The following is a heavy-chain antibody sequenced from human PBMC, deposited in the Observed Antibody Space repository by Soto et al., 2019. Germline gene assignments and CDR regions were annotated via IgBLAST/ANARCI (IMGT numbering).Heavy chain of an antibody. CDR2: ISGSGGST. CDR1: GFTFSSYT. CDR3: HRGGYGDYYCFDY. D-gene: IGHD4-17*01. J-gene: IGHJ4*02. V-gene: IGHV3-23*01. Sequence: PGGSLRLSCAASGFTFSSYTMSWVRQAPGKGLEWVSAISGSGGSTYYADSVKGRFTISRDNSKNTLYLQMNSLRAEDTAVYYCHRGGYGDYYCFDYWGQGTLVTVSS.